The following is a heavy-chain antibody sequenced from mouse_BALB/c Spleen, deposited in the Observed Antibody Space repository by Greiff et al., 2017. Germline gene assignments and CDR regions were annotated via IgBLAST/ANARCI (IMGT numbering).Heavy chain of an antibody. CDR1: GFSLTSYG. V-gene: IGHV2-2*02. CDR2: IWSGGSE. J-gene: IGHJ4*01. Sequence: QVQLKESGPGLVQPSQSLSITCTVSGFSLTSYGVHWVRQSPGTGLEWLGLIWSGGSEDYNSAFISRLSISKDNSKSQDFFKMNSLQANDTAIYYCARNKLDMDYWGQGTSVTVSA. CDR3: ARNKLDMDY. D-gene: IGHD1-3*01.